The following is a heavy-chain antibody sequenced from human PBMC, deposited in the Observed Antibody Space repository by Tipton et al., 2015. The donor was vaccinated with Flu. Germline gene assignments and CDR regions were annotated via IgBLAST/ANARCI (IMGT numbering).Heavy chain of an antibody. CDR2: INHSGST. J-gene: IGHJ5*02. Sequence: TLSLTCAVYGGSLSGYYWSWIRQSPGKGLEWIGEINHSGSTNYNPSLKSRLTISLDMSKNQFSLNLYSVSAADAAVYYCARHTRIAIGGLNWFDPWGRGTLVTVSS. D-gene: IGHD2/OR15-2a*01. V-gene: IGHV4-34*01. CDR3: ARHTRIAIGGLNWFDP. CDR1: GGSLSGYY.